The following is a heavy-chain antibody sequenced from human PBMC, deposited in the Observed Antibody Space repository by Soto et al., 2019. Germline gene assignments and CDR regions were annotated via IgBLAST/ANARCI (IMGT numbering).Heavy chain of an antibody. D-gene: IGHD6-6*01. CDR1: GGSISSYY. V-gene: IGHV4-4*07. CDR3: ARDKTIAAHLRPTYSYYYGMHV. Sequence: PSETLSLTCTVSGGSISSYYWSWIRQPAGKGLEWIGRIYTSGSTNYNPSLKSRVTMSVDTSKNQFSLKLSSVTAADTAVYYCARDKTIAAHLRPTYSYYYGMHVWGQGTTV. J-gene: IGHJ6*02. CDR2: IYTSGST.